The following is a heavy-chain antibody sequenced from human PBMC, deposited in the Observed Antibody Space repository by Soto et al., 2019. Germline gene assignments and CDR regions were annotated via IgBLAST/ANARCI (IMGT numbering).Heavy chain of an antibody. CDR2: IYYSGRT. D-gene: IGHD6-13*01. J-gene: IGHJ4*01. Sequence: LTCTISGCSVLSGSYYWSGMRQPPGKGLEWIGYIYYSGRTNYNPSLKSRVTISVDTSKNQFSLKLSSVTAADMAVYYCARFDEYSSSWYEYLEYWGQGTLVTVCS. V-gene: IGHV4-61*01. CDR1: GCSVLSGSYY. CDR3: ARFDEYSSSWYEYLEY.